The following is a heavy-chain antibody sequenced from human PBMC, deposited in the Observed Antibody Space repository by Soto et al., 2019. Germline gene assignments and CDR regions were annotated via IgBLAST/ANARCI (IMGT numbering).Heavy chain of an antibody. CDR1: GFTFSSYS. CDR3: ARWGELSLYRQIDY. CDR2: ISSSSSTI. D-gene: IGHD3-16*02. Sequence: GGSLRLSCAASGFTFSSYSMNWVRQVPGKGLEWVSYISSSSSTIYYADSVKGRFTISRDNAKNSLYLQMNSLRAKDTAVYYCARWGELSLYRQIDYWGQGTLVTVSS. V-gene: IGHV3-48*01. J-gene: IGHJ4*02.